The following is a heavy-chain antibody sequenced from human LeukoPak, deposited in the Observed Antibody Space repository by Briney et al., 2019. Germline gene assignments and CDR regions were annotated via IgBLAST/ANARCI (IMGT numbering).Heavy chain of an antibody. D-gene: IGHD2-21*02. J-gene: IGHJ4*02. CDR3: ARAGQCGGDCYYFDY. Sequence: PSETLSLTCTVSGGSISSGGYYWSWIRQPPGKGLEWIGYIYHSGSTYYNPSLKSRVTISVDRSKNQFSLKLSSVTAADTAVYYCARAGQCGGDCYYFDYWGQGTLVTVSS. CDR1: GGSISSGGYY. CDR2: IYHSGST. V-gene: IGHV4-30-2*01.